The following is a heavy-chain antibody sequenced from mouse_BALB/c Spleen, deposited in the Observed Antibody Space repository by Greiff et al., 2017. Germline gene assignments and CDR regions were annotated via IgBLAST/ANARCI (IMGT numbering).Heavy chain of an antibody. J-gene: IGHJ4*01. V-gene: IGHV14-3*02. Sequence: EVQLQQSGAELVKPGASVKLSCTASGFNIKDTYMHWVKQRPEQGLEWIGRIDPANGNTKYDPKFQGKATITADTSSNTAYLQLSSLTSEDTAVYYCAGDERVYYYAMDYWGQGTSVTVSS. CDR3: AGDERVYYYAMDY. CDR1: GFNIKDTY. CDR2: IDPANGNT.